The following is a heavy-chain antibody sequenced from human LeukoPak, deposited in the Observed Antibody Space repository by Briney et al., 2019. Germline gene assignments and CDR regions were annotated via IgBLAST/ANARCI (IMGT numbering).Heavy chain of an antibody. V-gene: IGHV3-48*03. CDR2: ISSSGSTI. J-gene: IGHJ4*02. Sequence: GGSLRLSCAASGFTFSSYEMNWVRQAPGKGLEWVSYISSSGSTIYYADSVKGRFTISRDNAKNSLHLQMNSLRAEDTALYYCARDGYYDSSGYFLNWGQGILVTVSS. D-gene: IGHD3-22*01. CDR1: GFTFSSYE. CDR3: ARDGYYDSSGYFLN.